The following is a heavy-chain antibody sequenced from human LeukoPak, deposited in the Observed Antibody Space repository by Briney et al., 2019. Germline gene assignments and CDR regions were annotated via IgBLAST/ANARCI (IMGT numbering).Heavy chain of an antibody. CDR1: GGSISSYY. D-gene: IGHD4-17*01. CDR2: MYYSGST. V-gene: IGHV4-59*08. J-gene: IGHJ3*02. CDR3: VVEAVTTGAFDI. Sequence: SETLSLTCTVSGGSISSYYWSWIRQPPGKGLEWIGYMYYSGSTNYNPSLKSRVTISVDTSKKQFSLKLSSVTAADTAVYYCVVEAVTTGAFDIWGQGTMVTVSS.